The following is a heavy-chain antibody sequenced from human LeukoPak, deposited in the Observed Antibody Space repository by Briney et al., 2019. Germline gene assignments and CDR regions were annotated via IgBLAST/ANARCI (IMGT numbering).Heavy chain of an antibody. J-gene: IGHJ3*02. V-gene: IGHV4-34*01. D-gene: IGHD6-6*01. CDR2: INHSGST. Sequence: PSETLSLTCAVYGGSFSGYYWSWIRQPPGKGLEWIGEINHSGSTNYNPYLKSRVTISVDTSKNQFALKLSSVTAADTAVYYWARGLGYSSSSDDAFDIWGQGTMVTVSS. CDR3: ARGLGYSSSSDDAFDI. CDR1: GGSFSGYY.